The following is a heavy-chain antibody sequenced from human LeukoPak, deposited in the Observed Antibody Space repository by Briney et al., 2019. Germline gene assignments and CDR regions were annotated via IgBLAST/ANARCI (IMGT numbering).Heavy chain of an antibody. J-gene: IGHJ4*02. CDR2: INASNGNT. V-gene: IGHV1-3*01. D-gene: IGHD3-10*01. Sequence: GASVKVSCKASGYTFTSYAMHWVRQGPGQRLELMGWINASNGNTKYSQKFQGRVTITRDTSASTAYMELSSLRSEDTAVYYCARDRGGSGSYLGRYLNYWGQGTLVTVSS. CDR3: ARDRGGSGSYLGRYLNY. CDR1: GYTFTSYA.